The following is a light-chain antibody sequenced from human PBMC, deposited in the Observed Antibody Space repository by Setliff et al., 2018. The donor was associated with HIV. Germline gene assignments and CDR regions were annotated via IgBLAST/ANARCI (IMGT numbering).Light chain of an antibody. Sequence: QSALTQPRSVSGSPGQSVTMPCTGTSSDVGGYNYVSWYQQHPGKAPKLMIYDVSKRPSGVPDRFSGSKSGNTAFLTISGLQGEDEADYYCCSYAGSYTVLFGGGTKVTVL. CDR3: CSYAGSYTVL. CDR1: SSDVGGYNY. J-gene: IGLJ2*01. CDR2: DVS. V-gene: IGLV2-11*01.